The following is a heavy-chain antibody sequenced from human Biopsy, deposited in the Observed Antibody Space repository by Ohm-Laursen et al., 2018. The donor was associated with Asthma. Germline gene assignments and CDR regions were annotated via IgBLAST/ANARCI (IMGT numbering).Heavy chain of an antibody. D-gene: IGHD6-19*01. V-gene: IGHV1-69*01. Sequence: SSVKVSCKAPGGTFSNFAISWVRQAPGQRLEWLGGIMTVFGTTNYAQKFQGRVTITADESTSTAYMEVTSLRSEDTAIYYYARCQVGYSSGWSLLLKKIYYSGMDVWGQGTAVTVSS. CDR2: IMTVFGTT. CDR1: GGTFSNFA. CDR3: ARCQVGYSSGWSLLLKKIYYSGMDV. J-gene: IGHJ6*02.